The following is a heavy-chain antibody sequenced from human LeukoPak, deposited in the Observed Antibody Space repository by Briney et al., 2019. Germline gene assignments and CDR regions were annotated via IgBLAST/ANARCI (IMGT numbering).Heavy chain of an antibody. D-gene: IGHD5-12*01. V-gene: IGHV3-33*01. CDR1: GFTFSSYG. J-gene: IGHJ6*02. Sequence: PGGSLRLSCAASGFTFSSYGMHWVRQAPGKGLEWVAVIWYDGSNKYYADSVKGRFTISRDNSKNTLYLQMNSLRAEDTAVYYCARSVATKSRYYYGMDVWGQGTTVTVS. CDR2: IWYDGSNK. CDR3: ARSVATKSRYYYGMDV.